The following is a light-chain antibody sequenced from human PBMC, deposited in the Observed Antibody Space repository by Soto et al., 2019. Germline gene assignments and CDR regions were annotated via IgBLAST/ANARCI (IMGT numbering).Light chain of an antibody. Sequence: QSALTQPASVSGSPGQSITISCTGTSSDVGGYNYVSWYQQHPGKAPKLMIYEVSNRPSRVSNRFSGSKSGNTASLTISGLQAEDEADYYCSSYTSSSRGVFGGGTKLTVL. J-gene: IGLJ3*02. CDR1: SSDVGGYNY. V-gene: IGLV2-14*01. CDR2: EVS. CDR3: SSYTSSSRGV.